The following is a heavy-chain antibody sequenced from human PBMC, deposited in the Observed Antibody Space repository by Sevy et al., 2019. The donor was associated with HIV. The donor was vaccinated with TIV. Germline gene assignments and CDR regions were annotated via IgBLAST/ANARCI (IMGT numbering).Heavy chain of an antibody. J-gene: IGHJ6*02. CDR3: AKDYRGYYYGMDV. CDR1: GFTFGRYA. CDR2: ISSSGTSR. D-gene: IGHD3-22*01. Sequence: GGSLRLSCAASGFTFGRYAMGWVRQAPGKGLERVSTISSSGTSRHYADSVKGRFTISRDNSNNMLYLQMNSLRADDTAVYYCAKDYRGYYYGMDVWGQGTTVTVSS. V-gene: IGHV3-23*01.